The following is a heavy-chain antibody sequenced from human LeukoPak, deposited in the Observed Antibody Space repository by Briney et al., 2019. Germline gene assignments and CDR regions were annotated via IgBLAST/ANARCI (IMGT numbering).Heavy chain of an antibody. V-gene: IGHV3-7*01. CDR3: AREGVWSPTAYYYGMDV. D-gene: IGHD3-10*01. Sequence: PGGSLRLSCAASGSTFSSYWMSWVRQAPGKGLEWVANIKQDGSEKYYVDSVKGRFTISRDNAKNSLYLQMNSLRAEDTAVYYCAREGVWSPTAYYYGMDVWGQGTTVTVSS. CDR1: GSTFSSYW. J-gene: IGHJ6*02. CDR2: IKQDGSEK.